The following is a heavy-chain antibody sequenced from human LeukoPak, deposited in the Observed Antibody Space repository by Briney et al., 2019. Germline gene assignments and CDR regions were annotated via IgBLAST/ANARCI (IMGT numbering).Heavy chain of an antibody. V-gene: IGHV1-69*02. D-gene: IGHD3-3*01. CDR3: ASTRVSSANDYDFWSGYSWFDP. CDR1: GGTFISYT. J-gene: IGHJ5*02. Sequence: GASVKVSCKASGGTFISYTISWVRQAPAQGLEWMGRIIPILGIANYAQKFQGRVTITADKSTSTAYMELSSLRSEDTAVYYCASTRVSSANDYDFWSGYSWFDPWGQGTLVTVSS. CDR2: IIPILGIA.